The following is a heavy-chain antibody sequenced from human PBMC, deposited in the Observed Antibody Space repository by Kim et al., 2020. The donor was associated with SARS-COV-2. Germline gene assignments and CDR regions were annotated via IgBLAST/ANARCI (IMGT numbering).Heavy chain of an antibody. Sequence: YVDTVKGRFTSSRDNSNTTLYLQKNSLRAEDTAVYYCAREGGNTGYYSIDSWGQGTLVTVSS. J-gene: IGHJ5*01. D-gene: IGHD3-22*01. V-gene: IGHV3-33*01. CDR3: AREGGNTGYYSIDS.